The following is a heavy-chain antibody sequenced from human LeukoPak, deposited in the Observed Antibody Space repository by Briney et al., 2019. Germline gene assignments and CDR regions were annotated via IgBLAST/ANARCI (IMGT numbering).Heavy chain of an antibody. CDR3: ARDEGRSDRYGSGNYPPY. J-gene: IGHJ4*02. CDR1: EFTFSDYY. V-gene: IGHV3-30*02. D-gene: IGHD3-10*01. Sequence: QPGGSLRLSCTASEFTFSDYYMSWVRQAPGKGLEWVAFVRYDGSNEYYADSVKGRFTISSDNPKKTVYLEMNSLRPEDTAVYYCARDEGRSDRYGSGNYPPYWGQGTLVTVSS. CDR2: VRYDGSNE.